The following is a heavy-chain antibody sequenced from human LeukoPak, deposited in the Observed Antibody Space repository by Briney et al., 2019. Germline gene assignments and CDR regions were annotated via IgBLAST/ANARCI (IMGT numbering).Heavy chain of an antibody. V-gene: IGHV3-73*01. J-gene: IGHJ5*02. CDR2: IRSKTSNYAT. D-gene: IGHD2-15*01. CDR1: GFTFSGSA. CDR3: TRQGGPCSGGSCGWFDP. Sequence: GGSLRLSCAASGFTFSGSAMHWVRQASGKGLEWVGRIRSKTSNYATGYADSVKGRFTISRDDSKNTAYLQMNSLKTEDTAVYYCTRQGGPCSGGSCGWFDPWGQGTLVTVSS.